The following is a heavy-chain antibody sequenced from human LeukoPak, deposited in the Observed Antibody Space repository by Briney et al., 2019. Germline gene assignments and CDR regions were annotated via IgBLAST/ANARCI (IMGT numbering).Heavy chain of an antibody. CDR3: AKDLRRGQPTEYFQH. D-gene: IGHD3-10*01. CDR1: GFTFSSYA. Sequence: GGSLRLSCAASGFTFSSYAMSWVRQAPGKGLEWVSTLSGSGDSTYYADSVKGRFTITRDNSKNTLYLQMNSLRAEDTAVYYCAKDLRRGQPTEYFQHWGQGTLVTVSS. V-gene: IGHV3-23*01. J-gene: IGHJ1*01. CDR2: LSGSGDST.